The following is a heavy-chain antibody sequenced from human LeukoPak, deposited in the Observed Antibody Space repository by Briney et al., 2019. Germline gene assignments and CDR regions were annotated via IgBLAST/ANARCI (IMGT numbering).Heavy chain of an antibody. CDR2: VYNSGAT. V-gene: IGHV4-61*08. CDR1: GGSISSGGYY. D-gene: IGHD3-10*01. Sequence: TSETLSLTCTVSGGSISSGGYYWSWIRQPPGKGLEWIGYVYNSGATNYNRSLERRVTISVDTSKNQFSLKLASVTAADTAVYYCARHIYGSGQMDVWGQGTTVTVSS. CDR3: ARHIYGSGQMDV. J-gene: IGHJ6*02.